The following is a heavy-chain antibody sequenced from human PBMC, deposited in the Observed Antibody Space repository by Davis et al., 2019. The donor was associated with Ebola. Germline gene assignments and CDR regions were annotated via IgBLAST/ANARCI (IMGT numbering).Heavy chain of an antibody. Sequence: SETLSLTCTVSGGSINSYYWSWIRQPPGKGLEWIGYIYYSGRTSYNPSLESRVTISVDTSKNQFSLKLSSMTAADTAVYYCAREGGNSYFDYWGQGILVTVSS. D-gene: IGHD4-23*01. CDR3: AREGGNSYFDY. CDR2: IYYSGRT. V-gene: IGHV4-59*01. CDR1: GGSINSYY. J-gene: IGHJ4*02.